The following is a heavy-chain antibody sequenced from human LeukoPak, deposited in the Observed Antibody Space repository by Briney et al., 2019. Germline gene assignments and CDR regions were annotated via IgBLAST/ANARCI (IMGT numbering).Heavy chain of an antibody. D-gene: IGHD5-18*01. Sequence: PSETLSLTCAVYGGSFSGYYWSWIRQPPGKGLEWIGEINHSGSTNYNPSLKSRVTISVDTSKNQFSLKLSSVTAADTAVYCCARKGRQLWLSFDYWGQGTLVTVSS. V-gene: IGHV4-34*01. CDR1: GGSFSGYY. CDR2: INHSGST. J-gene: IGHJ4*02. CDR3: ARKGRQLWLSFDY.